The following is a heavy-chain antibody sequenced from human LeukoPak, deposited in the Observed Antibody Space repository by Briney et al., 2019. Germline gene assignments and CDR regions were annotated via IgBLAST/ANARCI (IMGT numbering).Heavy chain of an antibody. CDR3: AREGNYYDTSGYYHIFDY. Sequence: PGGSLRLSCAASGFTFSSYSMNWVRQAPGKGLEWVSYISSSSRTIYYADSVKGRFTISRDNAKNSLYLQMNSLRAEDTAVYYCAREGNYYDTSGYYHIFDYWGQGTLVTVSS. CDR1: GFTFSSYS. J-gene: IGHJ4*02. V-gene: IGHV3-48*04. CDR2: ISSSSRTI. D-gene: IGHD3-22*01.